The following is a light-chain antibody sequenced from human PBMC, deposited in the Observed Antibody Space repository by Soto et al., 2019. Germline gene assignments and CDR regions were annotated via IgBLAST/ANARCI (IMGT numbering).Light chain of an antibody. J-gene: IGLJ2*01. CDR3: QTWGTGSVV. Sequence: QPVLTQSPSASASLGASVNLTCTLSSGHSSYVVAWHQQQPEKGPRYLMNLTSDGSHIRGDGIPDRFSGSSSGAERYLTISSLQSEDEADYYCQTWGTGSVVFGGGTKVTVL. V-gene: IGLV4-69*01. CDR2: LTSDGSH. CDR1: SGHSSYV.